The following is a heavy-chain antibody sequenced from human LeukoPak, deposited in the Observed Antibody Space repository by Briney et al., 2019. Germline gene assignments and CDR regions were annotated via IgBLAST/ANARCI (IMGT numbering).Heavy chain of an antibody. CDR2: ISSGSTTI. CDR1: GFTFSSYN. CDR3: ARDDSSGYYYAYGSDV. V-gene: IGHV3-48*01. Sequence: GGSLRLSCAASGFTFSSYNMNWVRQAPGTGLEWVSYISSGSTTIYYADSVKGRFTISRDDAKNSLYLQMASLRAEDTAVYYCARDDSSGYYYAYGSDVWGQGTTVTVSS. D-gene: IGHD3-22*01. J-gene: IGHJ6*02.